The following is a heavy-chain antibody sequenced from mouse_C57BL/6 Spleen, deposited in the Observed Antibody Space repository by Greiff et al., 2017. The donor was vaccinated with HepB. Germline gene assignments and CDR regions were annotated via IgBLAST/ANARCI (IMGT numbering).Heavy chain of an antibody. CDR3: AGRGITSFAY. Sequence: VQGVESGAELARPGASVKLSCKASGYTFTSYGISWVKQRTGQGLEWIGEIYPRSGNTYYNEKFKGKATLTADKSSSTAYMGLRSLTSEDSAVYFCAGRGITSFAYWGQGTLVTVSA. D-gene: IGHD1-2*01. CDR2: IYPRSGNT. J-gene: IGHJ3*01. CDR1: GYTFTSYG. V-gene: IGHV1-81*01.